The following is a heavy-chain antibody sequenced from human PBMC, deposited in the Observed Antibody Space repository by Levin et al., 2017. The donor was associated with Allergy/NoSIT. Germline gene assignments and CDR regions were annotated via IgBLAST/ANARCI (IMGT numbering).Heavy chain of an antibody. Sequence: KPSETLSLTCTVSGTSIASDFWNWIRHSPGKGLEWIGYVYHGGSIDYNPSLSSRVTISVDTSKNHVSLKLTSATAADTAIYYCARGFKALYPQYGMDVWGQGTTVTVSS. CDR1: GTSIASDF. CDR3: ARGFKALYPQYGMDV. V-gene: IGHV4-59*01. CDR2: VYHGGSI. J-gene: IGHJ6*02. D-gene: IGHD2-15*01.